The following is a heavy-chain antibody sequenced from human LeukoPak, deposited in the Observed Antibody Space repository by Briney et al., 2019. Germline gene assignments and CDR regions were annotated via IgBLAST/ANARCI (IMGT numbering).Heavy chain of an antibody. D-gene: IGHD3-3*01. J-gene: IGHJ3*01. CDR3: AKRSHVGRDGYYRDALDV. CDR2: IYPGDSNT. V-gene: IGHV5-51*01. CDR1: GYNFTNNW. Sequence: GESLKISCQGSGYNFTNNWIVCVRQMPGQGLEWMGIIYPGDSNTRYGPSFQGQVTISVDKSINIAYLQWSSLKASDSGFYFCAKRSHVGRDGYYRDALDVWGQGTLVVVSS.